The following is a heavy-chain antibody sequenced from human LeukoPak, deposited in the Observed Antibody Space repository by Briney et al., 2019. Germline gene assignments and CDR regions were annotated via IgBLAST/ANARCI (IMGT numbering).Heavy chain of an antibody. CDR1: GFTFSSYW. Sequence: GGSLRLSCAASGFTFSSYWMHWVRQAPGKGLVWVSRLNGDGSATTYADSVKGRFTISRDNAKNTLYLQMSNLRAEDTAVHYCTRGGVTFDIWGQGTVVTVSS. V-gene: IGHV3-74*03. CDR3: TRGGVTFDI. J-gene: IGHJ3*02. CDR2: LNGDGSAT. D-gene: IGHD2-8*02.